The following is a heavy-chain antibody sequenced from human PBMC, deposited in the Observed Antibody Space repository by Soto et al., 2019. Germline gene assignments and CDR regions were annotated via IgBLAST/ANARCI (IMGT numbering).Heavy chain of an antibody. V-gene: IGHV3-11*01. CDR3: ARERIPRRTPGNWIDP. Sequence: GGSLRLSCAASGFTFSDYYMSWIRQAPGKGLEWVSYISSSGSTIYYADSVKGRFTISRDNAKNSLYLQMNSLRAEDTAVYYCARERIPRRTPGNWIDPWGQGTLVTVSS. D-gene: IGHD2-15*01. CDR2: ISSSGSTI. J-gene: IGHJ5*02. CDR1: GFTFSDYY.